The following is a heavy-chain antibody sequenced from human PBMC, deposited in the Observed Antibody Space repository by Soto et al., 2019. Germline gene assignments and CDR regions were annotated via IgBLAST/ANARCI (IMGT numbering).Heavy chain of an antibody. CDR3: SADRSHSSSWYDD. Sequence: SVKVSCKASGFTFTSSAVRWVRQARGQRLEWIGWIVVVSGNTNYAQKSQERVTITRDMSTSTAYMELSSLRSEDTAVYYCSADRSHSSSWYDDWGQGTLVTVSS. V-gene: IGHV1-58*01. D-gene: IGHD6-13*01. CDR1: GFTFTSSA. CDR2: IVVVSGNT. J-gene: IGHJ5*02.